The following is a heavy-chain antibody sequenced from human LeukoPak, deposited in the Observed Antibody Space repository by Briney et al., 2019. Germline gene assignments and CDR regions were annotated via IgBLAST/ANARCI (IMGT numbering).Heavy chain of an antibody. Sequence: GGSLRLSCAASGFTFSSYSMNWVRQGPGKGLEWVSSISSSSSYIYYADSVKGRFTISRDNAKNSLYLQINSLRAEDTAIYYSARVNYVSSGWGAPFDCWGQGTLVTVSS. J-gene: IGHJ4*02. CDR2: ISSSSSYI. CDR1: GFTFSSYS. D-gene: IGHD1-7*01. CDR3: ARVNYVSSGWGAPFDC. V-gene: IGHV3-21*01.